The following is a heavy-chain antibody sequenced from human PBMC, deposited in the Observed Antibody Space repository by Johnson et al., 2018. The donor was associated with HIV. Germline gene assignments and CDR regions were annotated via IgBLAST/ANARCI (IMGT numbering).Heavy chain of an antibody. V-gene: IGHV3-33*06. D-gene: IGHD3-9*01. CDR3: AKDLRVFDWFNAYDAFDI. CDR1: GFIFSSYG. Sequence: QVQLVESGGGVVQPGRSLRLSCAASGFIFSSYGMHWVRQAPGKGLEWVAVIWYDGSNKYYADSVKGRFTISRDNSKNTLYLQMYSLRADDTAVYYCAKDLRVFDWFNAYDAFDIWGQGTMVTVSS. CDR2: IWYDGSNK. J-gene: IGHJ3*02.